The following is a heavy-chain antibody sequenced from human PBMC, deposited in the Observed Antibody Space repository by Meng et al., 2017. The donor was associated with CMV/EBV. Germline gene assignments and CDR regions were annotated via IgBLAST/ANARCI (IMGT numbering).Heavy chain of an antibody. J-gene: IGHJ5*02. V-gene: IGHV3-11*03. CDR3: NTAAPLQA. CDR2: ISSSSSYT. Sequence: GLSWVSYISSSSSYTNYADSVKGRFTISRDNAKNSLYLQMNSLRAEDTAVYYCNTAAPLQAWGQGTLVTVSS. D-gene: IGHD6-13*01.